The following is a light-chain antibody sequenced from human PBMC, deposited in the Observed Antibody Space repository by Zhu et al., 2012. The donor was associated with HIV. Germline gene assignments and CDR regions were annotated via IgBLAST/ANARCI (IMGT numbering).Light chain of an antibody. CDR1: QSIGSS. J-gene: IGKJ1*01. Sequence: DIQMTQSPSTLSASIGDRVTITCRASQSIGSSLAWYQQKPGKAPKLLIYKASSLERGVPSRFSGSGSGTEFTLTISSLQPDDFGSYFCQQYNDYSTFGQGTKVEV. CDR3: QQYNDYST. V-gene: IGKV1-5*03. CDR2: KAS.